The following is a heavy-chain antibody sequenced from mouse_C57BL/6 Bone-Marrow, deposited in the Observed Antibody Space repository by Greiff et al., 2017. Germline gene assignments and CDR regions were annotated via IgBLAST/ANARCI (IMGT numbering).Heavy chain of an antibody. Sequence: QVQLQQSGAELARPGASVKLSCKASGYTFTSYGISWVKQRTGQGLEWIGEIYPRSGNTYYNDKFKGKATLTADKSSSTTYMELRSLTAEDSAVYFCARTCGSRFFAYWGQGPRVTVSA. CDR3: ARTCGSRFFAY. D-gene: IGHD1-1*01. CDR2: IYPRSGNT. J-gene: IGHJ3*01. CDR1: GYTFTSYG. V-gene: IGHV1-81*01.